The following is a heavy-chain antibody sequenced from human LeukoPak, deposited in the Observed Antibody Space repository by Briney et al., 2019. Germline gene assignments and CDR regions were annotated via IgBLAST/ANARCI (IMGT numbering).Heavy chain of an antibody. V-gene: IGHV3-7*01. CDR3: ARLSEMFRGPQVIYYFDY. CDR1: GCSFTTYW. CDR2: IKQDGTEK. J-gene: IGHJ4*02. Sequence: PGGSLRLSCGASGCSFTTYWMSWVRQAPGKELEGVANIKQDGTEKYYVESVKGRFTISRDYARNSLYLQLNSLRAEDTAVYYCARLSEMFRGPQVIYYFDYWGQGTLVTVSS. D-gene: IGHD3-10*01.